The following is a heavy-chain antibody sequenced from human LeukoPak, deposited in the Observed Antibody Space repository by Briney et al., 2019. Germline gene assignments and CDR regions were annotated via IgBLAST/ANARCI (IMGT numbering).Heavy chain of an antibody. Sequence: GGSLRLSCSASGFTFDDYSMNWVRQAPRKGLEWVGFVRSEGYGETADYAASVKGRFTISRDDSKNIAYLQMNGLEPADTAVYYCSRGRYYYASGRSYGLDVWGQGTTVTVSS. CDR2: VRSEGYGETA. V-gene: IGHV3-49*04. D-gene: IGHD3-10*01. J-gene: IGHJ6*02. CDR3: SRGRYYYASGRSYGLDV. CDR1: GFTFDDYS.